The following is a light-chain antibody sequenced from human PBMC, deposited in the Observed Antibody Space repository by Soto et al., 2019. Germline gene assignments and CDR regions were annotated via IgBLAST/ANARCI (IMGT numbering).Light chain of an antibody. CDR2: DVS. CDR3: SSFTRSNSYV. CDR1: SSDVGAYNY. V-gene: IGLV2-14*03. Sequence: QSVLTQPASVSGSPGQSITISCTGTSSDVGAYNYVSWYQQHPGKVPKFMIYDVSDRPSGVSNRFSGSKSGNTASLTISGLQAEDEADYYCSSFTRSNSYVFGTGTKVTVL. J-gene: IGLJ1*01.